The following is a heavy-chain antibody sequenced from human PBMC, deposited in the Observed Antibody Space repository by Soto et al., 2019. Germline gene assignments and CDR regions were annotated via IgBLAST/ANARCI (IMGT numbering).Heavy chain of an antibody. CDR3: ARGPAPPKLELRFYYYGMDV. D-gene: IGHD1-7*01. V-gene: IGHV1-69*01. Sequence: QVQLVQSGAGVKKPGSSVKVSCKASGGTFSSYAISWVRQAPGQGLEWMGGIIPIFGTANYAQKFQGRVTITADESTSTAYMELSSLRSEDTAVYYCARGPAPPKLELRFYYYGMDVWGQGTTVTVSS. J-gene: IGHJ6*02. CDR1: GGTFSSYA. CDR2: IIPIFGTA.